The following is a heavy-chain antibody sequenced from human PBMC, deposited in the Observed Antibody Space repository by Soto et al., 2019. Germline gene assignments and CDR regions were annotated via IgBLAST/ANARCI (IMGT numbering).Heavy chain of an antibody. CDR1: GFTLTTHN. V-gene: IGHV3-48*02. CDR2: IDTTSRTI. CDR3: ARDGDRGFDMDV. J-gene: IGHJ6*02. Sequence: EVQLVESGGGWVQPGGSLRLSCVASGFTLTTHNMDWFRQAPGKGLEWISYIDTTSRTIYYADSVKGRFTVSRDNAKNSVYLQMNSLRDEDTAVYYCARDGDRGFDMDVWGQGTTITVSS.